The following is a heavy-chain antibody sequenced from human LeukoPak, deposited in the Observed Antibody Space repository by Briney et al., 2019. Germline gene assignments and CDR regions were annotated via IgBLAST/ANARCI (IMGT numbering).Heavy chain of an antibody. J-gene: IGHJ3*02. V-gene: IGHV4-34*01. Sequence: SETLSLTCAVYGGSFSGYYWSWIRQPPGKGLEWIGEINHSGSTNYNPSLKSRVTISVDTSKSQFSLKLSSVTAADTAVYYCARGGYYSSSWYGDAFDIWGQGTMVTVSS. CDR2: INHSGST. CDR3: ARGGYYSSSWYGDAFDI. D-gene: IGHD6-13*01. CDR1: GGSFSGYY.